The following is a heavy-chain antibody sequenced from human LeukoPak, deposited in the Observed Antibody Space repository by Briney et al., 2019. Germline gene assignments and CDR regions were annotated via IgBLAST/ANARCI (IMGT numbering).Heavy chain of an antibody. CDR2: IYHSGST. D-gene: IGHD6-13*01. J-gene: IGHJ4*02. CDR3: ARSAGYSSSWSLGY. V-gene: IGHV4-38-2*02. Sequence: SETLSLTCTVSGYSISSGYYWGWIRQPPGKGLEWIGSIYHSGSTYYNPSLKSRVTISVDTSKNQFSLKLSSVTAADAAIYYCARSAGYSSSWSLGYWGQGTLVTVSS. CDR1: GYSISSGYY.